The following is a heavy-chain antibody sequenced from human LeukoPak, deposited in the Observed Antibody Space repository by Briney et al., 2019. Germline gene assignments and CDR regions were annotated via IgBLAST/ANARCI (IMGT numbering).Heavy chain of an antibody. V-gene: IGHV1-18*01. CDR1: GYTFTSYG. CDR3: ARGGTYYDFWSGYYDGYYMDV. D-gene: IGHD3-3*01. J-gene: IGHJ6*03. Sequence: ASVKVSCKASGYTFTSYGISWVRQAPGQGLEWMGWISAYNGNTNYAQKLQGRVTMTTDTSTSTAYMELRSLRSDDTAVYYCARGGTYYDFWSGYYDGYYMDVWGKGTTVTVSS. CDR2: ISAYNGNT.